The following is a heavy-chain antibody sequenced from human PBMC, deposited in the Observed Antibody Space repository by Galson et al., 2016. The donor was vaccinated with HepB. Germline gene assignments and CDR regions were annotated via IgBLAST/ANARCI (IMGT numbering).Heavy chain of an antibody. J-gene: IGHJ3*02. D-gene: IGHD3-10*01. CDR1: GGSISSSNW. CDR2: IYHLGAT. CDR3: ARIGRGVGVFDM. Sequence: ETLSLTCTVSGGSISSSNWWTWVRQPPGKRPEWIGEIYHLGATNYNPSLKSRVTISVDKSKKQFSLKLNSVTPADTAVYYCARIGRGVGVFDMWGQGTMAIVSS. V-gene: IGHV4-4*02.